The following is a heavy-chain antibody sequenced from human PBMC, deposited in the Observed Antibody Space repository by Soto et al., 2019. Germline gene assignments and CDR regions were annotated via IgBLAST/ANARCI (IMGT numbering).Heavy chain of an antibody. J-gene: IGHJ4*02. Sequence: QVQLVESGGGVVQPGRSLRLSCAASGFTFSSYAMHWVRQAPGKGLEWVAVISYDGSNKYYADSVKGRFTISRDNSKNXXYLQMNSVRAEDTAVYYCARAPRGDIVVVVAAFDYWGQGTLVTVSS. D-gene: IGHD2-15*01. V-gene: IGHV3-30-3*01. CDR1: GFTFSSYA. CDR2: ISYDGSNK. CDR3: ARAPRGDIVVVVAAFDY.